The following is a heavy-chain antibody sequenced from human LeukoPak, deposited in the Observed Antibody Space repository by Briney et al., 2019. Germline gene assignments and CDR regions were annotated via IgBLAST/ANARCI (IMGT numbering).Heavy chain of an antibody. Sequence: SETLSLTCTVSGGSISSGGYYWSWIRQHPGKGLEWIGYIYYSGSTYYNPSLKSRVTISVDTSKNQFSLKLSSVTAADTAVYYCARAITGYSGGWYSDYWGQGTLVTVSS. V-gene: IGHV4-31*03. CDR1: GGSISSGGYY. CDR2: IYYSGST. J-gene: IGHJ4*02. D-gene: IGHD6-19*01. CDR3: ARAITGYSGGWYSDY.